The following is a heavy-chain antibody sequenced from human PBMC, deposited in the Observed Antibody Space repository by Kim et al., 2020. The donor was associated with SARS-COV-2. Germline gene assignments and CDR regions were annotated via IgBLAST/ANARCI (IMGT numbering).Heavy chain of an antibody. J-gene: IGHJ6*02. V-gene: IGHV3-23*01. CDR2: ISGSGGST. Sequence: GGSLRLSCAASGFTFISYAMSWVRQAPGKGLEWVSAISGSGGSTYYADSVKGRFTISRDNSKNTLYLQMNSLRAEDTAVYYCAKANGYCSSTSCLDYYYYYGMDVWGQGTTVTVSS. CDR3: AKANGYCSSTSCLDYYYYYGMDV. CDR1: GFTFISYA. D-gene: IGHD2-2*01.